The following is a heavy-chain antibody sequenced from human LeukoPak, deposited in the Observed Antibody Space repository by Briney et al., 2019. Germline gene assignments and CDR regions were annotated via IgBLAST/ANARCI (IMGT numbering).Heavy chain of an antibody. J-gene: IGHJ4*02. CDR2: INHSGST. D-gene: IGHD5-18*01. V-gene: IGHV4-34*01. Sequence: SETLSLTCAVYGWTFSSYYWSWIRQPPGKGLEWIGEINHSGSTNYNPSLKSRVTISVDTSKNQFSLKLSSVTAADTTVSYCAGGAMSMATYCFDYWGQGTLVTVSS. CDR1: GWTFSSYY. CDR3: AGGAMSMATYCFDY.